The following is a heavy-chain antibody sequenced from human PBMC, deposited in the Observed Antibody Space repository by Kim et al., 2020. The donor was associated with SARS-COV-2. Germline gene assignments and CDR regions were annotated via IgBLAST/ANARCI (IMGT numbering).Heavy chain of an antibody. CDR2: IWYDGSNK. J-gene: IGHJ4*02. Sequence: GGSLRLSCAASGFTFSSYGMHWVRQAPGKGLEWVAVIWYDGSNKYYADSVKGRFTISRDNSKNTLYLQMNSLSAEDRAVYYCARVSTYYYGSGPDYWGQGTLVTVSS. V-gene: IGHV3-33*01. D-gene: IGHD3-10*01. CDR3: ARVSTYYYGSGPDY. CDR1: GFTFSSYG.